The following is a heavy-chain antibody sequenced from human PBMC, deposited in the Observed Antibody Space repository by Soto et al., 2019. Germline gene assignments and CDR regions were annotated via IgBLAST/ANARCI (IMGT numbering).Heavy chain of an antibody. V-gene: IGHV3-74*01. CDR3: ASAIPFDD. CDR2: INSDGITT. CDR1: GFTFSTYW. J-gene: IGHJ4*02. Sequence: EVQLVESGGGLVQPGGSLRLYCAASGFTFSTYWMHWVRQAPGKGLVWVSRINSDGITTTYADSVKGRFTISRDNAKNTLYLQMTSLRAEDTAVYYCASAIPFDDWGQGTLVTVSS. D-gene: IGHD2-2*01.